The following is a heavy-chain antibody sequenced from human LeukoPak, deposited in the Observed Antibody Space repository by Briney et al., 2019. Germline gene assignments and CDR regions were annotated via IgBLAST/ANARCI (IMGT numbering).Heavy chain of an antibody. CDR2: INHSGST. CDR1: GGSFSGYY. CDR3: ARLPSHSIVGATRVDY. D-gene: IGHD1-26*01. J-gene: IGHJ4*02. Sequence: PSETLSLTCAVYGGSFSGYYWSWIRQPPGKGLEWIGEINHSGSTNYNPSLKSRVTISVDTSKNQFSLKVSSVTAADTAVYYCARLPSHSIVGATRVDYWGQGTLVTVSS. V-gene: IGHV4-34*01.